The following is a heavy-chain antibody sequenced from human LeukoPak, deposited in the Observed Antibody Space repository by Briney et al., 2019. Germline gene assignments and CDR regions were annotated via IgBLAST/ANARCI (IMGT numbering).Heavy chain of an antibody. J-gene: IGHJ5*02. Sequence: GASVKVSCKASGYTFTSYYMHWVRQAPGQGLEWMGIINPSGGSTSYAQKFQGRVTMTRDTSTSTVYMELSRLRSDDTAVYYCARASGYCSGGSCPNWFDPWGQGTLVTVSS. CDR1: GYTFTSYY. CDR2: INPSGGST. V-gene: IGHV1-46*01. D-gene: IGHD2-15*01. CDR3: ARASGYCSGGSCPNWFDP.